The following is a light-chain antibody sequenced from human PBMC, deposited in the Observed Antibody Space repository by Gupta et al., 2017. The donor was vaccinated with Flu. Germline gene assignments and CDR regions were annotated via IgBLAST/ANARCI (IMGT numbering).Light chain of an antibody. CDR3: AAWDDSRNGYV. CDR1: SSNVGSQT. CDR2: SSD. J-gene: IGLJ1*01. V-gene: IGLV1-44*01. Sequence: QSVLTQPPSASGTPGQRVSISCSGSSSNVGSQTVNWYQQLPGTAPKLLIYSSDQRPSGVPDRFSGSKSGTSASLAIGGLQSEDEADYYCAAWDDSRNGYVFGSGTKVTVL.